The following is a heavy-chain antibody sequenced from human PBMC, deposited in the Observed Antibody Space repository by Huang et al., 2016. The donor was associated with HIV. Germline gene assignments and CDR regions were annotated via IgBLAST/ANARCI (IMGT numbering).Heavy chain of an antibody. CDR1: GFTFSSYW. D-gene: IGHD3-10*01. Sequence: EVQLVESGGGLVQPGGSLRLSCAASGFTFSSYWMHWVRQVPGKGLVWVSHMKSDGSSTSYADSVKGRFTISRDNAKNTLYLQMNSLRAEDTAVYYCARGSRQGKYYYGSGTAYWGQGTLVTVSS. CDR2: MKSDGSST. CDR3: ARGSRQGKYYYGSGTAY. V-gene: IGHV3-74*01. J-gene: IGHJ4*02.